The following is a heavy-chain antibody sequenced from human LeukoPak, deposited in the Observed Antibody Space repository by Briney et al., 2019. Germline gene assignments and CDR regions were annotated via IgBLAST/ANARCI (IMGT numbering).Heavy chain of an antibody. CDR3: ARESWNDSPYFDY. V-gene: IGHV3-21*01. CDR1: EFTFSSYS. Sequence: GGSLRLSCAASEFTFSSYSMNWVRQAPGKGLEWVSSISSSSSYIYYADSVKGRFTISRDNAKDSLSLQMNSLRAEDTAVYYCARESWNDSPYFDYWGQGTLVTVSS. D-gene: IGHD1-1*01. CDR2: ISSSSSYI. J-gene: IGHJ4*02.